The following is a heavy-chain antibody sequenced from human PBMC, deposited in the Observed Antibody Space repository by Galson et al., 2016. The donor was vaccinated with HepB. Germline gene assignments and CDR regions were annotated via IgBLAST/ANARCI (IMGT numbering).Heavy chain of an antibody. Sequence: SLRLSCAVSGFTFSNAWMSWVRQAPGKGLERVGRIKSKSDGETIDYAAPVKGRFTISRDDSENTLYLQMNSLRSDDTAVYYGTTTMFYYDSSGSPRSPPGDYWGQGSLVVVSS. CDR3: TTTMFYYDSSGSPRSPPGDY. D-gene: IGHD3-22*01. CDR2: IKSKSDGETI. CDR1: GFTFSNAW. V-gene: IGHV3-15*01. J-gene: IGHJ4*02.